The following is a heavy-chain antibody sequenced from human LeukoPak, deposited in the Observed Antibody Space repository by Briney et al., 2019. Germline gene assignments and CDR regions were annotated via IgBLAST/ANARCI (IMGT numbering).Heavy chain of an antibody. J-gene: IGHJ4*02. D-gene: IGHD6-19*01. V-gene: IGHV3-72*01. Sequence: GGSLRLSCAASGFTFSDHYMDWVRQAPGKGLEWVGRTRNKANSYTTEYAASVKGRFTISRDDSKNSLYLQMNSLKTEDTAVYYCARGAYSSGWSSLDYWGQGTLVTVSS. CDR3: ARGAYSSGWSSLDY. CDR1: GFTFSDHY. CDR2: TRNKANSYTT.